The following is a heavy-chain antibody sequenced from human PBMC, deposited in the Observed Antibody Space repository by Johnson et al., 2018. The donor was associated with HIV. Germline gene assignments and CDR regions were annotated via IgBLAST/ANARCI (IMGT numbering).Heavy chain of an antibody. Sequence: VQLVESGGGVVQPGRSLRLSCAASGFTFSSYAMHWVRQAPGKGLEWVAVISYDESNKYYADSVKGRFTISRDNSKNTLFLHMNSLRAEDTAVYYCARDCCLGALDIWGQGTMVTVSS. CDR3: ARDCCLGALDI. CDR1: GFTFSSYA. V-gene: IGHV3-30-3*01. J-gene: IGHJ3*02. CDR2: ISYDESNK.